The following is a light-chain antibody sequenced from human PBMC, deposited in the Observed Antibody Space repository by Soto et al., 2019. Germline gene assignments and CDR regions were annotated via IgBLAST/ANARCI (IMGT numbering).Light chain of an antibody. Sequence: EIVLTQSPGTLSFSPGERATLPCRASQSVSSRYVAWYQQKRGQAPRLLIYGASIRATGIPDRFSGSGSGTDFTITISGLEPEDFAVYYCQQYGSSPRTFGQGTKVEIK. CDR1: QSVSSRY. V-gene: IGKV3-20*01. J-gene: IGKJ1*01. CDR2: GAS. CDR3: QQYGSSPRT.